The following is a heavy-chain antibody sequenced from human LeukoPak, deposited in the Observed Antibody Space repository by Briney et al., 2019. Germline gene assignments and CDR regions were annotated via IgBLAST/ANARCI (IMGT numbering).Heavy chain of an antibody. CDR3: ARDARMGTGYFDY. D-gene: IGHD1-1*01. J-gene: IGHJ4*02. Sequence: GGSLRLSCAASGFTFSSYAMHWVRQAPGKGLEWVAVISYDGSNKYYADSVKGRFTISRDNSKNTLYLQMNSLGAEDTAVYYCARDARMGTGYFDYWGQGTLVTVSS. V-gene: IGHV3-30-3*01. CDR1: GFTFSSYA. CDR2: ISYDGSNK.